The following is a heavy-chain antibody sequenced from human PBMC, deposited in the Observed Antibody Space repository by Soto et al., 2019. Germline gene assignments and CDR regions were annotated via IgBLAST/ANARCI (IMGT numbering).Heavy chain of an antibody. CDR3: ARASVVRGAIWWFDP. D-gene: IGHD3-10*01. J-gene: IGHJ5*02. Sequence: QVQLQESGPGLVKPSQTLSLTCTVSGGSVSSGAYYWSWIRQHPGKGLEWIGYIYYGGSTYYNPSRESRVTISVDTSKNQFSLKLSSVTAADTAVYYCARASVVRGAIWWFDPWGQGTLVTVSS. CDR2: IYYGGST. CDR1: GGSVSSGAYY. V-gene: IGHV4-31*03.